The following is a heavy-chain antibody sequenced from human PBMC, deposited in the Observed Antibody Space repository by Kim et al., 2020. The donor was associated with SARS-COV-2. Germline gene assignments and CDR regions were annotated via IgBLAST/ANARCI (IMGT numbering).Heavy chain of an antibody. J-gene: IGHJ6*02. D-gene: IGHD2-8*02. V-gene: IGHV4-4*02. CDR2: IYHSGST. Sequence: SETLSLTCAVSGGSISSSNWWSWVRQPPGKGLEWIGEIYHSGSTNYNPSLKSRVTISVDKSKNQFSLKLSSVTAADTAVYYCARDKAAGGGRDYYGMDVWGQGTTVTVSS. CDR1: GGSISSSNW. CDR3: ARDKAAGGGRDYYGMDV.